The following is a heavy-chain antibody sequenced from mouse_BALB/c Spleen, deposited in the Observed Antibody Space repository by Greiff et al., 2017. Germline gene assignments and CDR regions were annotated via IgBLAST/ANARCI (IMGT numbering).Heavy chain of an antibody. Sequence: VKLVESGPGLVAPSQSLSITCTVSGFSLTSYGVHWVRQPPGKGLEWLGVIWAGGSTNYNSALMSRLSISKDNSKSQVFLKMNSLQTDDTAMYYCASSLLRLQGAMDYWGQGTSVTVSS. CDR2: IWAGGST. V-gene: IGHV2-9*02. CDR1: GFSLTSYG. CDR3: ASSLLRLQGAMDY. D-gene: IGHD1-2*01. J-gene: IGHJ4*01.